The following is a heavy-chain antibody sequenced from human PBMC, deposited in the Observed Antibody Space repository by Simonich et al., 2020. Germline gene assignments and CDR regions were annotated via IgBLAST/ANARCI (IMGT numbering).Heavy chain of an antibody. CDR2: IWYDGSNK. V-gene: IGHV3-33*01. CDR3: ARETGYFDY. Sequence: QVQLVESGGGVVQPGRSLRLSCAASGFTFSSYGMHWVRQAPGKGLEWVAVIWYDGSNKYYADSVKGRFTISRDKSKNTLYLQMNSLRAEDTAVYYCARETGYFDYWGQGTLVTVSS. J-gene: IGHJ4*02. D-gene: IGHD1-1*01. CDR1: GFTFSSYG.